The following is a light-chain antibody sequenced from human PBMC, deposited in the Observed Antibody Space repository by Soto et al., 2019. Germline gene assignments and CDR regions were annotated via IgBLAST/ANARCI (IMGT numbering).Light chain of an antibody. V-gene: IGLV2-14*01. Sequence: QSALTQPASVSGSPGQSITISRTGTSSDVGGYNYVSWYQQHPGKAPKLMIYEVSNRPSGVSNRFSGSKSGNTASLTISGLQDEDEADYYCSSYTSSSTLVVFGGGTKLTVL. J-gene: IGLJ2*01. CDR2: EVS. CDR3: SSYTSSSTLVV. CDR1: SSDVGGYNY.